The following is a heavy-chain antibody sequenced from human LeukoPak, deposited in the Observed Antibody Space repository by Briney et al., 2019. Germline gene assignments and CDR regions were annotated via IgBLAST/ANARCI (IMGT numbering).Heavy chain of an antibody. V-gene: IGHV3-23*01. J-gene: IGHJ5*02. CDR3: AKDQFMYYYDSSGSRSWFDP. CDR2: ISGGGGTT. D-gene: IGHD3-22*01. Sequence: PGGSLRLSCAASGFLFSSYAMSWVRQAPGKGPEWVSTISGGGGTTYYADSVKGRFTISRDNSKSTLYLQMNSLRAEDTAIYYCAKDQFMYYYDSSGSRSWFDPWGQGTLVTVSS. CDR1: GFLFSSYA.